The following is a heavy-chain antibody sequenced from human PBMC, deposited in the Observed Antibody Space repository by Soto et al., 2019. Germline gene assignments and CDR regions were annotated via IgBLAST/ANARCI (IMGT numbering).Heavy chain of an antibody. J-gene: IGHJ3*02. CDR2: IWYDGSNK. CDR1: GFTFSSYG. V-gene: IGHV3-33*01. D-gene: IGHD2-15*01. Sequence: QVQLVESGGGVVQPGRSLRLSCAASGFTFSSYGMHWVRQAPGKGLEWVAVIWYDGSNKYYADSVKGRFTISRDNSKNTLYLQMNSLRAEDTAVYYCARDIGRSSGAFDIWGKGTMVTVSS. CDR3: ARDIGRSSGAFDI.